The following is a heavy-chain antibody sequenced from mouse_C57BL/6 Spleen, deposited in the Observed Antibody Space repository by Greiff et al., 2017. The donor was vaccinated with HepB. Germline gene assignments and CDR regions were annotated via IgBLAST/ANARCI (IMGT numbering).Heavy chain of an antibody. J-gene: IGHJ4*01. CDR3: ARAPPGAMDY. CDR2: ISSGSSTI. CDR1: GFTFSDYG. Sequence: EVQLQQSGGGLVKPGGSLKLSCAASGFTFSDYGMHWVRQAPEKGLEWVAYISSGSSTIYYADTVKGRFTISRDNAKNTLFLQMTSLRSEDTAMYYCARAPPGAMDYWGQGTSVTVSS. V-gene: IGHV5-17*01.